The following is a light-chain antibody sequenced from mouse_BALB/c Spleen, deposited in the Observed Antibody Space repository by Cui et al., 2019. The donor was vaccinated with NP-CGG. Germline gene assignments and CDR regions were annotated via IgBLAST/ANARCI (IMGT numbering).Light chain of an antibody. CDR2: GTN. Sequence: QAVVTQESALTTSPGETVTLTCRSSTGAVPTSHYANWVQEKPDHVFTGLIGGTNNRAPGVPARFSGSLIGDKAALTITGAQTEDEAIYFCALWYSNHWVFGGGTKLTVL. CDR1: TGAVPTSHY. CDR3: ALWYSNHWV. V-gene: IGLV1*01. J-gene: IGLJ1*01.